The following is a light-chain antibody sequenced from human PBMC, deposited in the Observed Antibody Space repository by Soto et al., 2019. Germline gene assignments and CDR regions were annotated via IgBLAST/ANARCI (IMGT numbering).Light chain of an antibody. CDR2: GVT. CDR3: TSYTSSSNYV. V-gene: IGLV2-14*01. CDR1: YSDIGAYNY. Sequence: QSVLTQPPSASGSPGQSVTIPCTGTYSDIGAYNYVSWYQQRPGEAPKLIIYGVTNRPLGVSDRFSGSKSGNTASLTISGLQAEDEADYYCTSYTSSSNYVFGSGTTVTVL. J-gene: IGLJ1*01.